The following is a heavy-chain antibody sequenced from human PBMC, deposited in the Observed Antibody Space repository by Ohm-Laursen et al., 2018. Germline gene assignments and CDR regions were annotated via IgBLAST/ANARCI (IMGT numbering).Heavy chain of an antibody. CDR3: ARDRIDFDY. Sequence: SLRLSCAATGFTFSDYGLHWVRQAPGKGLEWVAVISYDGSNKYYADSVKGRFTISRDNSKNTVYLQMNSLRGEDTAIYYCARDRIDFDYWGQGTLVTVSS. CDR1: GFTFSDYG. J-gene: IGHJ4*02. CDR2: ISYDGSNK. D-gene: IGHD2-21*01. V-gene: IGHV3-30*03.